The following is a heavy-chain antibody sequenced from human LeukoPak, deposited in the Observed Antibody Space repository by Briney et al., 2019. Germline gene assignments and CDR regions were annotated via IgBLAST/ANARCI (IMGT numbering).Heavy chain of an antibody. J-gene: IGHJ4*02. D-gene: IGHD3-10*01. CDR3: AKGLLLWFEFDY. V-gene: IGHV3-30*18. CDR2: ISYDGSNK. CDR1: GFTFSSYG. Sequence: PGRSLRLSCAASGFTFSSYGMHWVRQAPGKGLEWVAVISYDGSNKYYADSVKGRFTISRDNSKNTLYLQMNSLRAEDTAVYYCAKGLLLWFEFDYWGQGTLVTVSS.